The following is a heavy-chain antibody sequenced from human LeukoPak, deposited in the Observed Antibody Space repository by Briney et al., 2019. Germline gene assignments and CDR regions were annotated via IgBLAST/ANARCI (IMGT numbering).Heavy chain of an antibody. CDR2: INPNSGGT. V-gene: IGHV1-2*02. CDR1: GYTFTGYY. D-gene: IGHD1-14*01. J-gene: IGHJ2*01. CDR3: ARDIDHRYFDL. Sequence: SVNASCKASGYTFTGYYMHWVRQAPGQGLEWMGWINPNSGGTNYAQKFQGRVTMTRDTSISTAYMELSRLRSDDTAVYYCARDIDHRYFDLWGRGTLVTVSS.